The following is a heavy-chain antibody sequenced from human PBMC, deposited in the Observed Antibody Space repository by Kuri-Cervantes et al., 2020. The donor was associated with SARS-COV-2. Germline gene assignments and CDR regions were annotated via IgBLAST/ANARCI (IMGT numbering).Heavy chain of an antibody. CDR1: GFTISDYY. V-gene: IGHV3-11*04. D-gene: IGHD6-13*01. CDR3: ARVRSWDEYFDY. J-gene: IGHJ4*02. Sequence: GESLKISCAASGFTISDYYMTWIRQTPGKGLEWVSYISASGEIIYYADSVKGRFTISRDIAKNSLYLYMNTLRAEDTAVYYCARVRSWDEYFDYWGQGTLVTVSS. CDR2: ISASGEII.